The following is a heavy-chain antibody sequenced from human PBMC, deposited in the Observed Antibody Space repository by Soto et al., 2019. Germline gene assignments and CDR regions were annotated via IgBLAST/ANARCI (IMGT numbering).Heavy chain of an antibody. CDR3: ALRSMAVVPEY. CDR2: LYYGRSA. Sequence: QVQLQESGPGLVKPSETLSLTCAVSGDSISSYYCMWIRQPPGKGLESIGYLYYGRSANYNPSLKMRVTLSVDASTNQCSLTLSSMTAADTAVYYCALRSMAVVPEYWGQGTLVTVSS. V-gene: IGHV4-59*01. D-gene: IGHD3-22*01. J-gene: IGHJ4*02. CDR1: GDSISSYY.